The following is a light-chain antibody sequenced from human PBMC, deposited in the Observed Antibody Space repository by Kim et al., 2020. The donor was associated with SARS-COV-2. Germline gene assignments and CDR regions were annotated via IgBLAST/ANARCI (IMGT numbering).Light chain of an antibody. CDR3: SSYTSSSTWV. CDR1: SSDVGGYNY. CDR2: DVS. Sequence: QSVLTQPASVSGSPGQSINISCTGTSSDVGGYNYVSWYQQHPGKAPKLMIYDVSNRPSGVSNRFSGSKSGNTASLTISGLQAEDEADYYCSSYTSSSTWVFGGGTQLTVL. J-gene: IGLJ3*02. V-gene: IGLV2-14*03.